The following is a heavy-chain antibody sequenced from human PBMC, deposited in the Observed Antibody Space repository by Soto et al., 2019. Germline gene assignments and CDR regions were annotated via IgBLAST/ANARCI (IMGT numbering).Heavy chain of an antibody. Sequence: EVQLLESGGGLVQPGGSLRLTCAGSGFTFRNQDMRWVRQAPGKGLEWVSGISGRGGVTYYADSVKGRFTISRDNSKNTLYLQMNNLRANDTAVYYCAKDRQFGSYYESAGHYNDWGQGTLVTVSS. J-gene: IGHJ4*02. V-gene: IGHV3-23*01. CDR3: AKDRQFGSYYESAGHYND. D-gene: IGHD3-22*01. CDR1: GFTFRNQD. CDR2: ISGRGGVT.